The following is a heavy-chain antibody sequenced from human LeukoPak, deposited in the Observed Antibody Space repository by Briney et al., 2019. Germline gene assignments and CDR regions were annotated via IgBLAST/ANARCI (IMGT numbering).Heavy chain of an antibody. Sequence: GGSLRLSCAASGFTFSDYSMHWVRQAPGKGLEWISYVSSTSSVYYADSVKGRFTVSRDNAKNSLYLQMHSLRAEDTAVYYCATEQLSAAGTVLDYWGQGILVTVSS. J-gene: IGHJ4*02. D-gene: IGHD6-13*01. CDR2: VSSTSSV. CDR1: GFTFSDYS. CDR3: ATEQLSAAGTVLDY. V-gene: IGHV3-21*05.